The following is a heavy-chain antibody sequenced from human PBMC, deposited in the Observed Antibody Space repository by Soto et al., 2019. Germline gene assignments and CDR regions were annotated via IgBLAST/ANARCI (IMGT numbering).Heavy chain of an antibody. V-gene: IGHV1-18*01. D-gene: IGHD1-20*01. CDR3: ARRYNWNDLDY. CDR1: GFTFTSSA. CDR2: ISAYNGNT. J-gene: IGHJ4*02. Sequence: GASVKVSCKASGFTFTSSAVQWVRQAPGQGLEWMGWISAYNGNTNYAQKLQGRVTMTTDTSTSTAYMELRSLRSDDTAVYYCARRYNWNDLDYWGQGTLVTVSS.